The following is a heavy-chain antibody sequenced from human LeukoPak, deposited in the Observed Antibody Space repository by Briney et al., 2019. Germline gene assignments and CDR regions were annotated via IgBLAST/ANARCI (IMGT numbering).Heavy chain of an antibody. J-gene: IGHJ6*03. Sequence: SQTLSLTCTVSGGSVSSGTYYWSWIRQPAGKGLEWIGRIYTSGRSNYNPSLKSRVTISVDTSKNQFSLKLSSVTAADTAVYYCAREGRGTRSYYYYYMDVWGKGTTVTVSS. CDR1: GGSVSSGTYY. D-gene: IGHD3-16*01. CDR3: AREGRGTRSYYYYYMDV. V-gene: IGHV4-61*02. CDR2: IYTSGRS.